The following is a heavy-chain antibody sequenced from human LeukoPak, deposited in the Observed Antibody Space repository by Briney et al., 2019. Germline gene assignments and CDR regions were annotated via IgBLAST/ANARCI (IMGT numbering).Heavy chain of an antibody. V-gene: IGHV4-39*07. CDR2: IYYSGST. Sequence: SETLSLTCTVSGGSISSSNYYWGWIRQPPGKGLEWIGSIYYSGSTSYNPSLKSRVTISVDTSKNQFSLKLSSVTAADTAVYYCARDIAVAGTYYDYWGQGTLVTVSS. CDR1: GGSISSSNYY. CDR3: ARDIAVAGTYYDY. D-gene: IGHD6-19*01. J-gene: IGHJ4*02.